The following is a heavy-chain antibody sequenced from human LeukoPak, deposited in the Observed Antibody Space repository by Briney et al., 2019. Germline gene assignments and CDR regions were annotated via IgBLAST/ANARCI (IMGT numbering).Heavy chain of an antibody. Sequence: GGSLRLSCAASGFTFSSYNMNWVRQAPGKGLEWVSSISSSSSYIYYADSVKGRFTISRDNAKNSLYLQMNSLRAEDTAVYYCARDADGSGSYSDYWGQGTLVTVSS. CDR1: GFTFSSYN. V-gene: IGHV3-21*01. J-gene: IGHJ4*02. CDR2: ISSSSSYI. D-gene: IGHD1-26*01. CDR3: ARDADGSGSYSDY.